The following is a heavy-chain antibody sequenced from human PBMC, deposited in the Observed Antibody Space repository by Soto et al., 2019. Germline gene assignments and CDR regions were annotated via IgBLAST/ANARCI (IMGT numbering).Heavy chain of an antibody. CDR3: ARVSGSYSYYYYGMDV. CDR2: IKQDGSEK. V-gene: IGHV3-7*05. D-gene: IGHD1-26*01. CDR1: GITFSSYW. J-gene: IGHJ6*02. Sequence: GGSLRLSCAASGITFSSYWMSWVRQAPGKGLEWVANIKQDGSEKYYVDSVKGRFTISRDNAKNSLYLQMNSLRAEDTAVYYCARVSGSYSYYYYGMDVWGQGTTVTVSS.